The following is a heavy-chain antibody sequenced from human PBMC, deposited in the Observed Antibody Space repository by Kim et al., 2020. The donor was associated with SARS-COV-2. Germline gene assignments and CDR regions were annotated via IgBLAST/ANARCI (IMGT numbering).Heavy chain of an antibody. J-gene: IGHJ6*02. Sequence: GGSLRLSCAASGFTFGDYAMHWVRQAPGKGLEWVSGISWNSGSLGYADSVKGRFTISRDNAKNSLYLQMNSLRAEDTALYYCAKTYGSGSSYYYGMDVWGQGTTVTVSS. CDR3: AKTYGSGSSYYYGMDV. CDR1: GFTFGDYA. D-gene: IGHD3-10*01. CDR2: ISWNSGSL. V-gene: IGHV3-9*01.